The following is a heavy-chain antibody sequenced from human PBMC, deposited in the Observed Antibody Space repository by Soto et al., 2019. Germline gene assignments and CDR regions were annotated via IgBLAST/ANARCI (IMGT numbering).Heavy chain of an antibody. V-gene: IGHV1-2*02. CDR1: GYTFIDYY. CDR2: ISPKSGGT. Sequence: QVQLVQSGAEVKKPGASVKVSCEASGYTFIDYYMHWVRQAPGQGFEWMGRISPKSGGTNYAQKFQGRVTMTWDTSRNTAYMELSSLMSEDTAVYYCARPPGYISDWYSFDLWGQGTLVTVSS. J-gene: IGHJ4*02. D-gene: IGHD6-19*01. CDR3: ARPPGYISDWYSFDL.